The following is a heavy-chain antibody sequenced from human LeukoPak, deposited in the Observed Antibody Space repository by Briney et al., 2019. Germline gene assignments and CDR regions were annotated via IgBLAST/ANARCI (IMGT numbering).Heavy chain of an antibody. CDR2: IYYSGST. J-gene: IGHJ5*02. CDR1: GGSISSSSYY. Sequence: KPSETLSLTCTVSGGSISSSSYYRGWIRQPPGKGLEWIGSIYYSGSTYYNPSLTSRVTISVDTSKNQFSLKLSSVTAADTAVYYCARGRVRWFDPWGQGTLVTVSS. V-gene: IGHV4-39*01. CDR3: ARGRVRWFDP.